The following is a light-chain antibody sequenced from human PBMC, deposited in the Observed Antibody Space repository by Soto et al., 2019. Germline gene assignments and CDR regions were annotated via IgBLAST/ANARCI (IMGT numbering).Light chain of an antibody. CDR1: QSVSSSY. CDR3: QQYGSSPRT. CDR2: GAS. Sequence: ENVLTQSPGTLSLSPGERATLSCRASQSVSSSYLAWYQQKPGQAPRLLIYGASNKAAGIPDRFSGSGSGTDFTLTISRLESEDFAVYYCQQYGSSPRTFGQGTKWIS. V-gene: IGKV3-20*01. J-gene: IGKJ1*01.